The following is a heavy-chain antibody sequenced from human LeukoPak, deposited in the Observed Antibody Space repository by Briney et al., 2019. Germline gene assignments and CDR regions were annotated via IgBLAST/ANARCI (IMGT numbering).Heavy chain of an antibody. Sequence: ASVKVSCKASGYTFTSYGISWVRQAPGQGLEWMGWISAYNGNTNYAQKLQGRVTMTTDTSTSTAYMELRSLRSDDTAVYYCARAEGYGDNGGYFDYWGQGTLVTVSS. D-gene: IGHD4-17*01. J-gene: IGHJ4*02. CDR2: ISAYNGNT. CDR1: GYTFTSYG. V-gene: IGHV1-18*01. CDR3: ARAEGYGDNGGYFDY.